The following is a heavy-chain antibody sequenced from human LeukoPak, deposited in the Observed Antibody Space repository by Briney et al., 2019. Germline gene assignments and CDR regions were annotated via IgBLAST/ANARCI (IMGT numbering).Heavy chain of an antibody. CDR3: ATEYYYDSSGYYVFDP. D-gene: IGHD3-22*01. CDR1: GYTLTELS. Sequence: EASVKVSCKVSGYTLTELSMHWMRQAPGKGLEWMGGFDPEDGETIYAQKFQGRVTMTEDTSTDTAYMELSSLRSEDTAVYYCATEYYYDSSGYYVFDPWGQGTLVTVSS. CDR2: FDPEDGET. V-gene: IGHV1-24*01. J-gene: IGHJ5*02.